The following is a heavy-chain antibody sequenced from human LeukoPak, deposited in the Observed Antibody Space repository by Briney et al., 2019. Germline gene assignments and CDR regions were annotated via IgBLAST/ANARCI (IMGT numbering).Heavy chain of an antibody. Sequence: GGSLRLSCAASGFTFSSHAMSWVRQAPGKGLEWVSMITSGSGTTYYADSVKGRFIISRDISKNTLFLQMNSLRAEDTAVYYCAKGGVPGSHYFDYWGQGTLVTVSS. D-gene: IGHD6-19*01. CDR1: GFTFSSHA. J-gene: IGHJ4*02. CDR3: AKGGVPGSHYFDY. CDR2: ITSGSGTT. V-gene: IGHV3-23*01.